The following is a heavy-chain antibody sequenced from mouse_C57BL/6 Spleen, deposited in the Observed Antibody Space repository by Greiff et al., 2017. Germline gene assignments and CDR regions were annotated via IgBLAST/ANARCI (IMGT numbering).Heavy chain of an antibody. CDR2: INPNNGGT. D-gene: IGHD1-1*01. CDR1: GYTFTDYY. CDR3: ANYYGSSYVGWYFDV. Sequence: EVQLQQSGPELVKPGASVKISCKASGYTFTDYYMNWVKQSHGKSLEWIGDINPNNGGTSYNQKFKGKATLTVAKSSSTAYRELRSLTSEDSAVYYCANYYGSSYVGWYFDVWGTGTTVTVSS. V-gene: IGHV1-26*01. J-gene: IGHJ1*03.